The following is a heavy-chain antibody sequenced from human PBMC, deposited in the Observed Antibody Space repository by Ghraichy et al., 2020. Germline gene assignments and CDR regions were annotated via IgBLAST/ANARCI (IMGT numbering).Heavy chain of an antibody. CDR3: ARDPLEMATTRGAFDI. V-gene: IGHV3-48*02. J-gene: IGHJ3*02. CDR2: ISSSSSTI. D-gene: IGHD5-24*01. CDR1: GFTFSSYS. Sequence: GGSLRLSCAASGFTFSSYSMNWVRQAPGKGLEWVSYISSSSSTIYYADSVKGRFTISRDNAKNSLYLQMNSLRDEDTAVYYCARDPLEMATTRGAFDIWGKGTMVTVSS.